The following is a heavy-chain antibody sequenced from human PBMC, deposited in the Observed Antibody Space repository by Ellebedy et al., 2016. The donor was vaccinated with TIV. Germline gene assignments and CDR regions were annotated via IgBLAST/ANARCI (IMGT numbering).Heavy chain of an antibody. CDR2: ISNDGNKK. CDR1: GFTVSSNY. CDR3: ATTQMGNGYNEVYFGH. V-gene: IGHV3-30-3*01. J-gene: IGHJ4*02. Sequence: GESLKISCAASGFTVSSNYMSWVRQAPGKGLEWVAVISNDGNKKLYADSVKGRFTLSRDTSKSTVYLQMDSLRAEDTAMYYCATTQMGNGYNEVYFGHWGQGTLVTVSS. D-gene: IGHD5-24*01.